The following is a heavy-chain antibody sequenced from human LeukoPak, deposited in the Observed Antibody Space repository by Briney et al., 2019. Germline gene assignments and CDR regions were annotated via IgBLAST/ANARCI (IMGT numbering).Heavy chain of an antibody. CDR3: AKDSALSSSWYSGWFDP. J-gene: IGHJ5*02. Sequence: GGSLRLSCAASGFTFDDYAMHWVRQAPGKGLEWVSLISGDGGSTYYADSVKGRFTISRDNSKNSLYLQMNSLRTEDTALYYCAKDSALSSSWYSGWFDPWGQETLVTVSS. V-gene: IGHV3-43*02. CDR2: ISGDGGST. D-gene: IGHD6-13*01. CDR1: GFTFDDYA.